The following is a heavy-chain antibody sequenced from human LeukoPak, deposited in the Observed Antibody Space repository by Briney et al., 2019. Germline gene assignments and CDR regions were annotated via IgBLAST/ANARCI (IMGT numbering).Heavy chain of an antibody. Sequence: GGSLRLSCAASGFTFNSYWMNWVRQAPGKGLEWVANIKPDGSDQYYVDSVKGRFTISRDNAKNSLYLQMNSLRAEDTAVYYCARENFQYWAQGTLVTVSS. CDR3: ARENFQY. CDR2: IKPDGSDQ. CDR1: GFTFNSYW. J-gene: IGHJ4*02. V-gene: IGHV3-7*04.